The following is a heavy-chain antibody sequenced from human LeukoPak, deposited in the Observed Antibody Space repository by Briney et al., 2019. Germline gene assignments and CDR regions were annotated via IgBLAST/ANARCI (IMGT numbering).Heavy chain of an antibody. V-gene: IGHV1-18*01. CDR3: ARVRLGELSLSGS. CDR2: ISAYNGNT. D-gene: IGHD3-16*02. Sequence: ASVKVSCKASGYTFTSYGISWVRQALGQGLEWMGWISAYNGNTNYAQKLQGRVTMTTDTSTSTAYMELRSLRSDDTAVYYCARVRLGELSLSGSWAQGTLVTVSS. J-gene: IGHJ5*02. CDR1: GYTFTSYG.